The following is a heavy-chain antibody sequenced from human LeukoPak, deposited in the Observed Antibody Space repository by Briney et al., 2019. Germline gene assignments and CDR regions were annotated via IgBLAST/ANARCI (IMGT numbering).Heavy chain of an antibody. CDR3: AKEGFVGATTYY. D-gene: IGHD1-26*01. J-gene: IGHJ4*02. Sequence: PGGSLRLSCAASGFTFSSYAMSWVRQSPGKGLQWVSAISGSGDSTYYADSVKGRFTISKDNSKNTLYLQMNSLRAEDTAVYYCAKEGFVGATTYYWDQGTLVTVSP. CDR2: ISGSGDST. CDR1: GFTFSSYA. V-gene: IGHV3-23*01.